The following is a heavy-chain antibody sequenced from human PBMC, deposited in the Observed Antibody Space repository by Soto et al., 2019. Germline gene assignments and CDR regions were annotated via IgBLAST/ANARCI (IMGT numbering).Heavy chain of an antibody. D-gene: IGHD4-17*01. V-gene: IGHV4-59*12. CDR1: GGSISSYY. Sequence: SETLSLTCTVSGGSISSYYWSWIRQPPGKGLEWIGYIYYSGSTNYNPSLRSRVTISVDRSKNQFSLKLSSVTAADTAVYYCARSQTTVPSYDYWGQGTLVTAPQ. CDR2: IYYSGST. J-gene: IGHJ4*02. CDR3: ARSQTTVPSYDY.